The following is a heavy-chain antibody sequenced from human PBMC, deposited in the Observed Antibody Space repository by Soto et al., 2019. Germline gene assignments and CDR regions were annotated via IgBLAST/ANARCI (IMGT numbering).Heavy chain of an antibody. Sequence: EVQLLESGGGLVQPGGSLRLSCAASGFTFSNYAMSWVRQAPGKGLEWGSYISGGGDGTNYADSVKGRFTISRDNSVNTLYLQMNSLRVEDTAVYYCAKFLQWSAEGFDYWGHGTLVTVSS. CDR1: GFTFSNYA. CDR3: AKFLQWSAEGFDY. V-gene: IGHV3-23*01. D-gene: IGHD4-4*01. CDR2: ISGGGDGT. J-gene: IGHJ4*01.